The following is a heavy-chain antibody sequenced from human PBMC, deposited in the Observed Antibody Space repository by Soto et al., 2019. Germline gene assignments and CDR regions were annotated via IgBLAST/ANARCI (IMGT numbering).Heavy chain of an antibody. CDR1: GFTFSNVW. V-gene: IGHV3-15*05. CDR2: IKGKTDGGAT. CDR3: VTSIATAGAFDI. J-gene: IGHJ3*02. Sequence: EVQLVDSGGDLVKPGGSLRLSCAASGFTFSNVWMYWVRQAPGKGLECVGRIKGKTDGGATDYAAPVRGRFTISRDDSGYMLYLQMSNLKTEDTAVYFCVTSIATAGAFDIWGQGTMVTVSS. D-gene: IGHD6-13*01.